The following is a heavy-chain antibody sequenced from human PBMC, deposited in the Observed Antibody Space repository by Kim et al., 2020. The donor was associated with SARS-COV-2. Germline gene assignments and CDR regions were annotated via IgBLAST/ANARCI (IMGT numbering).Heavy chain of an antibody. Sequence: GRFTISRDNAKNSLYLQMNSLRDEDTAVYYCAREGFRYCSGGSCYGWFDPWGQGTLVTVSS. J-gene: IGHJ5*02. D-gene: IGHD2-15*01. CDR3: AREGFRYCSGGSCYGWFDP. V-gene: IGHV3-48*02.